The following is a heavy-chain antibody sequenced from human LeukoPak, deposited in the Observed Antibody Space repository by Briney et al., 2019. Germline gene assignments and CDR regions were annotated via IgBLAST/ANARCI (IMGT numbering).Heavy chain of an antibody. J-gene: IGHJ4*02. V-gene: IGHV1-18*01. Sequence: GASVKVSCKASGYTFSSSGISWVRQAPGKGLEWMGWISAYSGNTNYAQKFQGRVTMTRDTSISTAYMELSRLRSDDTAVYYCARVYSYGGNFDYWGQGTLVTVSS. CDR1: GYTFSSSG. D-gene: IGHD5-18*01. CDR2: ISAYSGNT. CDR3: ARVYSYGGNFDY.